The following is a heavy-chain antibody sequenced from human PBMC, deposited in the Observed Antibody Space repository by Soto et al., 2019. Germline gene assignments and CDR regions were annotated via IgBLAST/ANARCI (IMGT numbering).Heavy chain of an antibody. V-gene: IGHV3-49*03. D-gene: IGHD5-12*01. CDR3: TRGGSHVDIVATIDFDY. Sequence: GGSLRLSCTASGFTFGDYAMSWFRQAPGKGLERVGFIRSKAYGGTTEYAASVKGRFTISRDDSKSIAYLQMNSLKTEDTAVYYCTRGGSHVDIVATIDFDYWGQGTLVTVSS. J-gene: IGHJ4*02. CDR2: IRSKAYGGTT. CDR1: GFTFGDYA.